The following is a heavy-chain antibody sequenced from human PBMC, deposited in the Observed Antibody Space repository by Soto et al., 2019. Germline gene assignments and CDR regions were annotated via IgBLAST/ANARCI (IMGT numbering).Heavy chain of an antibody. V-gene: IGHV3-33*01. CDR2: IWHDGSNK. J-gene: IGHJ4*02. Sequence: QVQLVESGAGVVQPGRSQRLSCTASGFTFSSYGMHWVRQAPGKGLEWVAIIWHDGSNKYYADSVKGRFTISRDNSKNTLYLEMNSLRVEDTAVYFCARDGGYCSSTSCYYFDNWGQGTLVTVSS. CDR1: GFTFSSYG. CDR3: ARDGGYCSSTSCYYFDN. D-gene: IGHD2-2*01.